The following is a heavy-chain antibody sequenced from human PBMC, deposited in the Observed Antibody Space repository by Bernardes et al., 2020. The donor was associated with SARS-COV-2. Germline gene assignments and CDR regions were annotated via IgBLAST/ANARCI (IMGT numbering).Heavy chain of an antibody. CDR1: GFTFSRYC. CDR3: TRGPIAGTPMTQVDRRFDP. V-gene: IGHV3-74*01. Sequence: GGSLRLSCAASGFTFSRYCMHWVRQTPGRGLEWVSRIENDGTTTTYADSVKGRFTVSRDNAKSTLFLQMNSLRGEDSGVYYCTRGPIAGTPMTQVDRRFDPWGQGTLVTVSS. J-gene: IGHJ5*02. CDR2: IENDGTTT. D-gene: IGHD5-18*01.